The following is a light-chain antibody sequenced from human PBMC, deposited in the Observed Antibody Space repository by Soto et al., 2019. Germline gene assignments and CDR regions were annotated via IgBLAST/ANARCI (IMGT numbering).Light chain of an antibody. V-gene: IGKV1-39*01. CDR2: AAS. J-gene: IGKJ1*01. CDR1: QRVSSY. Sequence: DIQMTQSPSSLSASVGDRVTITCRASQRVSSYLNWYQHKSGSAPTLLVYAASKLQSGVPLRFRGSGAGTTFTHPIISLRPDDFATYYCQQSYNTLSWTFGQGTKVEMK. CDR3: QQSYNTLSWT.